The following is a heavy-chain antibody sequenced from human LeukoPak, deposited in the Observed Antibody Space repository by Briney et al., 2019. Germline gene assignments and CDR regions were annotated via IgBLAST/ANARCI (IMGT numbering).Heavy chain of an antibody. CDR2: MDPNSGNT. J-gene: IGHJ6*03. CDR3: ARGREYSSLAWYYYYYMDV. D-gene: IGHD6-6*01. V-gene: IGHV1-8*01. CDR1: GYPFTSYD. Sequence: ASVEVSFQASGYPFTSYDINWVRPATGQRLEWMGWMDPNSGNTDYPQKLQGRITMTRNTSISTDYMELSSMRSEDTAVYYCARGREYSSLAWYYYYYMDVWGKGTTVTVSS.